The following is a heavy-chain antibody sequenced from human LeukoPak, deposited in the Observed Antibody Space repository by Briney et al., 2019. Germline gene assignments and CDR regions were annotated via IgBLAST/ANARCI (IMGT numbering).Heavy chain of an antibody. CDR2: IWYDGSQK. D-gene: IGHD2-15*01. CDR1: GFTFSSYG. J-gene: IGHJ1*01. Sequence: TGGSLRLSCAASGFTFSSYGMHWVRQVPGKGLEWVAVIWYDGSQKYYADSVKGRFTISRDNSKNTLFLQMNSLRAEDTAVYYCARDRCSGGGCDSSAEYYQHWGLGTLVTVSS. CDR3: ARDRCSGGGCDSSAEYYQH. V-gene: IGHV3-33*01.